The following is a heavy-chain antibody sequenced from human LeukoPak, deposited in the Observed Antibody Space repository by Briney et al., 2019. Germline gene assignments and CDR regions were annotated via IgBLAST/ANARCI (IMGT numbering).Heavy chain of an antibody. Sequence: PGGSLRLSCAASGFTVSSNHMGWVRQAPGKGLEWVSSISSSSSYIYYADSVKGRFTISRDNAKNSLYLQMNSLRAEDTAVYYCARDGYCSGGSCYYYGMDVWGQGTTVTVSS. CDR2: ISSSSSYI. CDR3: ARDGYCSGGSCYYYGMDV. D-gene: IGHD2-15*01. CDR1: GFTVSSNH. J-gene: IGHJ6*02. V-gene: IGHV3-21*01.